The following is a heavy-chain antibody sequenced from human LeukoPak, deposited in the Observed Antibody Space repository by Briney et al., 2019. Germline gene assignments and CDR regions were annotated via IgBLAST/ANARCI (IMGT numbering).Heavy chain of an antibody. CDR2: ISGCGGST. Sequence: GGSLRLSCAASGFTFSSYAMSWVRQAPGKGLEWVSAISGCGGSTYYADSVKGRFTISRDNSKNTLYLQMNSLRAEDTAVYYCAKQKSPHGYYFDYWGQGTLVTVSS. J-gene: IGHJ4*02. CDR1: GFTFSSYA. CDR3: AKQKSPHGYYFDY. V-gene: IGHV3-23*01.